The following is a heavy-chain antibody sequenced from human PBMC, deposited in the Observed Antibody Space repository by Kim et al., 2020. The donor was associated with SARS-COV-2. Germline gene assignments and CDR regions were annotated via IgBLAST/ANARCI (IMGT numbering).Heavy chain of an antibody. D-gene: IGHD4-17*01. V-gene: IGHV4-4*02. CDR1: GGSISSSNW. CDR3: ARGYDYGDYVGPSFDY. J-gene: IGHJ4*02. CDR2: IYHSGST. Sequence: SETLSLTCAVSGGSISSSNWWSWVRQPPGKGLEWIGEIYHSGSTNYNPSLKSRVTISVDKSKNQFSLKLSSVTAADTAVYYCARGYDYGDYVGPSFDYWGQGTLVTVSS.